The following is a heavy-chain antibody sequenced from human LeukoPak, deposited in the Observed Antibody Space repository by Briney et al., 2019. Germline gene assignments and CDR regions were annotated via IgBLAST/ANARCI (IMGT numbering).Heavy chain of an antibody. CDR3: ARHTYYDSSGYYCAFDI. D-gene: IGHD3-22*01. Sequence: GESLKISCKGSGYSFTSYWIGWVRQMPGKGLEWMGTIYPGDSDTRYSPSFQGQVTISADKSISTAYLQWSSLKASDTAMYYCARHTYYDSSGYYCAFDIWGQGTMVTVSS. V-gene: IGHV5-51*01. CDR1: GYSFTSYW. J-gene: IGHJ3*02. CDR2: IYPGDSDT.